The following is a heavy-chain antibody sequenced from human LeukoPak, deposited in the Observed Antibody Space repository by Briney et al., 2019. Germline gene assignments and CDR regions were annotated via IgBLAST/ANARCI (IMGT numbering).Heavy chain of an antibody. CDR1: GFSFRTYW. CDR2: INPDGSTT. V-gene: IGHV3-74*01. J-gene: IGHJ4*02. CDR3: AKDLHYGPADY. Sequence: GGSLRLSCVASGFSFRTYWMHWVRQDPGKGLVWVSFINPDGSTTNYADSVKGRFTISRDNAKNALYLQMNSLRAEDTAVYYCAKDLHYGPADYWGQGTLVTVSS. D-gene: IGHD3-10*01.